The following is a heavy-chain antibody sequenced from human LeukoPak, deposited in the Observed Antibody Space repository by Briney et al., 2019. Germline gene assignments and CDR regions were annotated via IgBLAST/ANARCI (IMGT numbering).Heavy chain of an antibody. V-gene: IGHV3-21*01. CDR3: AREGIAAAGDFDY. CDR1: GFTFSSYS. CDR2: ISSSSSYI. D-gene: IGHD6-13*01. Sequence: GGSLRLSCAASGFTFSSYSMNWVRQAPGKGLEWVSSISSSSSYIYHADSVKGRFTISRNNAKNSLYLQMNSLRAEDTAVYYCAREGIAAAGDFDYWGQGTLVTVSS. J-gene: IGHJ4*02.